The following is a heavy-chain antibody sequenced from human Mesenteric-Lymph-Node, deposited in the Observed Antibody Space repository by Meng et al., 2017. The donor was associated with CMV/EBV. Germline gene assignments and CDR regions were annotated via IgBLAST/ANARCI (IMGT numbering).Heavy chain of an antibody. CDR1: GGSVSTSGYY. D-gene: IGHD5-12*01. CDR2: LYFSGST. CDR3: ARHYPTIVAMIFGY. V-gene: IGHV4-39*01. Sequence: VSGGSVSTSGYYWGWIRQPPGKGLEWIGSLYFSGSTHYNPSLKSRVAMSVDTSKNQFSLKLSSVTAADTAVYYCARHYPTIVAMIFGYWGQGTLVPSPQ. J-gene: IGHJ4*02.